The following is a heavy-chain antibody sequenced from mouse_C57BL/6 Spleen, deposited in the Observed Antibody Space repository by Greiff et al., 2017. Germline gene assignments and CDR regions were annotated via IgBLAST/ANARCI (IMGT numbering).Heavy chain of an antibody. V-gene: IGHV1-64*01. J-gene: IGHJ4*01. CDR1: GYTFTSYW. CDR2: IHPNSGST. CDR3: ARPYDGYYWYAMDY. Sequence: QVQLQQPGAELVKPGASVKLSCKASGYTFTSYWMHWVKRRPGQGLEWIGMIHPNSGSTNYNEKFKSKATLTVDKSSSTAYMQLSSLTSEDSAVYYCARPYDGYYWYAMDYWGQGTSVTVSS. D-gene: IGHD2-3*01.